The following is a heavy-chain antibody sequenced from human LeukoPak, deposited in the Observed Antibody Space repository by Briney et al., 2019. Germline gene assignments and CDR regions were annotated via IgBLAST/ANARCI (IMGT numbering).Heavy chain of an antibody. J-gene: IGHJ5*02. CDR3: ARGLIAAAGTRNWFDP. CDR1: GGSISGYY. Sequence: SETLSLTCTVSGGSISGYYWTWIRQPPGKGLEWIGSIYHSGSTYYNPSLKSRVTISVDTSKNQFSLKLSSVTAADTAVYYCARGLIAAAGTRNWFDPWGQGTLVTVSS. CDR2: IYHSGST. D-gene: IGHD6-13*01. V-gene: IGHV4-38-2*02.